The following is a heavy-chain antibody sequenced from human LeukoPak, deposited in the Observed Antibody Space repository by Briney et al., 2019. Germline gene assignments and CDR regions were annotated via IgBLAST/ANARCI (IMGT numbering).Heavy chain of an antibody. D-gene: IGHD7-27*01. CDR1: GITFSRFW. J-gene: IGHJ4*02. CDR2: INQDGSEK. Sequence: GGSLRLSCAASGITFSRFWMSWVRQAPGKGLQWVANINQDGSEKHYVDSVKGRFTISRDNAENSLYLQMNSLRAEDTAVYYCASGDHLDYWGQGALDTVAS. V-gene: IGHV3-7*03. CDR3: ASGDHLDY.